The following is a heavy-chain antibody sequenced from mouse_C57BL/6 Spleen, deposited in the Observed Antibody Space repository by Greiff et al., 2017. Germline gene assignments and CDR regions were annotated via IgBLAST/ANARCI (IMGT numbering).Heavy chain of an antibody. CDR1: GFTFSSYA. CDR3: ARVSAEAWFAY. V-gene: IGHV5-4*01. CDR2: ISDGGSYT. J-gene: IGHJ3*01. Sequence: DVQLQESGGGLVKPGGSLKLSCAASGFTFSSYAMSWVRQTPEKRLEWVATISDGGSYTYYPDNVKGRFTISRDNAKNHLYLQMSHLKSEDTAMYYCARVSAEAWFAYWGQGTLVTVSA.